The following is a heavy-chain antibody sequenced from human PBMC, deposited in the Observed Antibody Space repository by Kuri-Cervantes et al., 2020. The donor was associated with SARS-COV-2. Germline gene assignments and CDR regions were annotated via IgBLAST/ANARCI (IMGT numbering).Heavy chain of an antibody. CDR3: AREEYSSSYLVKPRIFDY. J-gene: IGHJ4*02. CDR1: GFTFSSYG. D-gene: IGHD6-6*01. V-gene: IGHV1-2*02. Sequence: QITCGAYGFTFSSYGMHWVRQAPGKGLEWVGWINPNSGGTNYAQKFQGRVTMTRDTSISTAYMELGSLRSEDTAVYYCAREEYSSSYLVKPRIFDYWGQGTLVTVSS. CDR2: INPNSGGT.